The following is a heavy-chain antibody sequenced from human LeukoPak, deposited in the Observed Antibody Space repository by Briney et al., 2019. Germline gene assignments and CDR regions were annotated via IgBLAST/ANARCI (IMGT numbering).Heavy chain of an antibody. CDR2: IYYRGGT. CDR1: GDSISSGSYY. Sequence: SETLSLTCTVSGDSISSGSYYWGWIRQPPGKGLEWIGSIYYRGGTYNNPSLKSRVTISVDTSKNQFSLKLGSVTAADTAVYYCARHVCGSRSCFDFWGQGALVTVSS. D-gene: IGHD1-26*01. CDR3: ARHVCGSRSCFDF. V-gene: IGHV4-39*01. J-gene: IGHJ4*02.